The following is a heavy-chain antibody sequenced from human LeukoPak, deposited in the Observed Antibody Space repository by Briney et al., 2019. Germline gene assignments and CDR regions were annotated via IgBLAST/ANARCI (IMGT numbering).Heavy chain of an antibody. D-gene: IGHD3-10*01. CDR1: GGSISSYY. CDR2: IYYSGSP. CDR3: ARDLTIYRAGSGFKH. Sequence: KPSETLSLTCTVAGGSISSYYWSWTRQPPGKGLEWIGYIYYSGSPNYNPSLKSRVTISVDTSKIQFSLTLSSVTAADTAVYYCARDLTIYRAGSGFKHWGQGSLVTVSS. J-gene: IGHJ1*01. V-gene: IGHV4-59*01.